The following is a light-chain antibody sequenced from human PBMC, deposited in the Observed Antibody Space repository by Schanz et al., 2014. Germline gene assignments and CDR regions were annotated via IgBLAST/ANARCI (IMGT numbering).Light chain of an antibody. Sequence: EIVLTQSPGTLSLSPGERAPLSCRASQSVSSNLAWYQQKPGQAPRLLIYGSSNRATGVPARFSGSGSGTEFTLTISSLQSEDFAVYYCQQYNNWPPLTFGGGTKVEIK. CDR2: GSS. CDR1: QSVSSN. V-gene: IGKV3-15*01. CDR3: QQYNNWPPLT. J-gene: IGKJ4*01.